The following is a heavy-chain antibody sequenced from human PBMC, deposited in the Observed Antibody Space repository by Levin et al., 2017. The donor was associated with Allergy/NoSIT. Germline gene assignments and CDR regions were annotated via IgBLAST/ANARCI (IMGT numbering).Heavy chain of an antibody. J-gene: IGHJ5*02. CDR3: AKGSTMVRGVISA. CDR2: IRDSGGST. V-gene: IGHV3-23*01. Sequence: GGSLRLSCAASGFTFSSYAMSWVRQAPGKGLEWVSAIRDSGGSTYYADSVNGRFSISRDNSKNTLYLQMSSLRAEDTAVYYCAKGSTMVRGVISAWGQGTLVTVSS. D-gene: IGHD3-10*01. CDR1: GFTFSSYA.